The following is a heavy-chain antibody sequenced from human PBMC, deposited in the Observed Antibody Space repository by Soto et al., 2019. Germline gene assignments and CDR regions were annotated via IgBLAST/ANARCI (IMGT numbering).Heavy chain of an antibody. CDR2: ISYDGTEK. J-gene: IGHJ4*02. CDR1: GFTFSSYG. CDR3: ARKPETGTTVPFDY. Sequence: QVHLVESGGGVVQPGRSLRLSCAASGFTFSSYGMHWVRQAPGKGLDWVAVISYDGTEKYHADSVKGRFTISRDNSKNTLYLQVNSLRAEDTAVYYCARKPETGTTVPFDYWCQGTLVTVSS. D-gene: IGHD1-1*01. V-gene: IGHV3-30*03.